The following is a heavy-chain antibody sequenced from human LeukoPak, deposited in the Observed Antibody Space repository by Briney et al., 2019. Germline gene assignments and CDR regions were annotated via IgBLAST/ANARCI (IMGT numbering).Heavy chain of an antibody. CDR1: GFSLTNFV. CDR2: FSVRYNVI. D-gene: IGHD6-13*01. Sequence: GGSLRLSCAASGFSLTNFVMNWIRQAPGKGLEWVSFFSVRYNVIYYADSVKGRFTVSRDEAKNSLYLQMNSLRAEDTGLYYCARDLPVAAADFWGQGTLVTVSS. CDR3: ARDLPVAAADF. V-gene: IGHV3-48*01. J-gene: IGHJ4*02.